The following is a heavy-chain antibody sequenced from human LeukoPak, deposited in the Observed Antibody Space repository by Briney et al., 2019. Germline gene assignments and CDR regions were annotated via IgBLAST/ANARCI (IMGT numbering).Heavy chain of an antibody. V-gene: IGHV4-59*01. Sequence: PSETLSLTCTVSGGSISSYYWSWIRQPPGKGLEWIGYIYYSGSTNYNPSLKSRVTISVDTSKNQFSLTLSSVTAADTAVYYCAGYDSSGYYDDYFDYWGQGTLVTVSS. CDR1: GGSISSYY. CDR3: AGYDSSGYYDDYFDY. D-gene: IGHD3-22*01. CDR2: IYYSGST. J-gene: IGHJ4*02.